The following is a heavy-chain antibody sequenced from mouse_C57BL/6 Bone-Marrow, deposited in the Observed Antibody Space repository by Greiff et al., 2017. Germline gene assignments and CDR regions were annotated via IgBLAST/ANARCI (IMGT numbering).Heavy chain of an antibody. V-gene: IGHV2-3*01. CDR3: ASLRAMDY. CDR1: GFSLTSYG. CDR2: IWGDGST. D-gene: IGHD2-12*01. J-gene: IGHJ4*01. Sequence: VQLQESGPGLVAPSQSLSITCPVPGFSLTSYGVSWVRQPPGKGLDWLGVIWGDGSTNYHSALISRLSISKDNSKSQFFLKLNRLQTDDTATYCCASLRAMDYWGQGTSVTVSS.